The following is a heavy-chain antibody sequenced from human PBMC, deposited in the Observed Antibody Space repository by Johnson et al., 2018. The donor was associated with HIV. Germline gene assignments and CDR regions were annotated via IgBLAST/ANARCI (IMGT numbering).Heavy chain of an antibody. CDR1: GFTFSSYG. D-gene: IGHD7-27*01. CDR3: ASDWGSRHAFDI. J-gene: IGHJ3*02. CDR2: IWYDGSNK. V-gene: IGHV3-30*19. Sequence: QVQLVESGGGVVQPGGSLRLSCAVSGFTFSSYGMHWVRQAPGKGLEWVAVIWYDGSNKYYADSVKGRFTISSDNSKNTLYLQMNSLRAEDTAVYYCASDWGSRHAFDIWGQGTMVTVSS.